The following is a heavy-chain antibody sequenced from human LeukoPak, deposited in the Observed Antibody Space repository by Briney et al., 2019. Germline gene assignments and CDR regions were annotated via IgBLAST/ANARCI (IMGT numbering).Heavy chain of an antibody. D-gene: IGHD3-3*01. J-gene: IGHJ3*02. V-gene: IGHV4-61*01. Sequence: SETLCLTCAVSGGSVSSGSYYWSWIRQPPGKGLEWIGYIYYSGSTNYNPSLKSRVTISVDTSKNQFSLKLSSVTAADTAVYYCARVTRFAFDIWGQGTMVTVSS. CDR2: IYYSGST. CDR3: ARVTRFAFDI. CDR1: GGSVSSGSYY.